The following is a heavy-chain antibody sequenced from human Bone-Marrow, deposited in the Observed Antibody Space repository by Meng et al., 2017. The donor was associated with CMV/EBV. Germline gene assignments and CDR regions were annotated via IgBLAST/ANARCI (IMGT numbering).Heavy chain of an antibody. D-gene: IGHD6-19*01. CDR1: GGSMSRYY. J-gene: IGHJ4*02. CDR3: AGGSPNGGWYQIDY. Sequence: SETLSLSCTVSGGSMSRYYWSWIRQAPGKGLEWIGYVPYSGIISYNPALKSRVSISVDMSKNQFSLSLNSVTAADTAVYYCAGGSPNGGWYQIDYWGQGVLVTFYS. V-gene: IGHV4-59*01. CDR2: VPYSGII.